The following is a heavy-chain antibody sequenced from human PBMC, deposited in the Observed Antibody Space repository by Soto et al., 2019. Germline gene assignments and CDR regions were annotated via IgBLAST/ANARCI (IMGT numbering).Heavy chain of an antibody. CDR1: GFTFDNYG. Sequence: GGSLRLSCAASGFTFDNYGMSWVRHAPGKGLEWIGAITGAGGSTYNADSVKGRFTISRDNSKKTVYLQVDSLRVEDTAVYYCAKGHSDSFGNYDYFGMDVWGQGTTVTVSS. V-gene: IGHV3-23*01. D-gene: IGHD4-4*01. CDR2: ITGAGGST. CDR3: AKGHSDSFGNYDYFGMDV. J-gene: IGHJ6*02.